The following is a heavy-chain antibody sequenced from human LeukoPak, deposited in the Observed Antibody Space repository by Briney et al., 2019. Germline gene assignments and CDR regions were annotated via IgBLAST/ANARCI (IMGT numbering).Heavy chain of an antibody. J-gene: IGHJ6*02. Sequence: LPGGSLRLSCAASGFTFSSYGMHWVRQAPGKGLEWVAVISYDGSNKYYADSVKGRFTISRDNSKNTLYLQMNSLRAEDTAVYYCAKNLYCGGGSCYPSALGMDVWGQGTTVTV. V-gene: IGHV3-30*18. CDR3: AKNLYCGGGSCYPSALGMDV. CDR2: ISYDGSNK. CDR1: GFTFSSYG. D-gene: IGHD2-15*01.